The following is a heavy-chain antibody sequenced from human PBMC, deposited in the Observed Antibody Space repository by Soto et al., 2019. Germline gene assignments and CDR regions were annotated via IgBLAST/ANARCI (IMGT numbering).Heavy chain of an antibody. V-gene: IGHV3-21*01. CDR2: ISSSSSYI. D-gene: IGHD4-17*01. Sequence: GGSLRLSCAASGFTFSSYSMNWVRQAPGKGLEWVSSISSSSSYIYYADSVKGRFTISRDNAKNSLYLQMNSLRAEDTAVYYCARANYGDPYNDAFDIWGQGTMVTVSS. J-gene: IGHJ3*02. CDR1: GFTFSSYS. CDR3: ARANYGDPYNDAFDI.